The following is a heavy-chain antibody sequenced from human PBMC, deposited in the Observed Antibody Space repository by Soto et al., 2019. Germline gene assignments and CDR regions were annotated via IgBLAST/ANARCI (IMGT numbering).Heavy chain of an antibody. CDR1: GGTFSSYA. J-gene: IGHJ3*02. D-gene: IGHD4-17*01. V-gene: IGHV1-69*13. CDR2: IIPIFGTA. Sequence: GASVKVSCKASGGTFSSYAISWVRQAPGQGLEWMGGIIPIFGTANYAQKFQGRVTITADESTSTAYMELSSLRSEDTAVYYCARGTTVVTHDAFDIWGQGTMVTVS. CDR3: ARGTTVVTHDAFDI.